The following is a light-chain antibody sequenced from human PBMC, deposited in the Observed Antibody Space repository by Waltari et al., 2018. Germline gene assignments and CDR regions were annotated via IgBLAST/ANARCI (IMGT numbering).Light chain of an antibody. CDR2: AAS. J-gene: IGKJ1*01. CDR1: QSISSY. Sequence: DIQMTQSPSSLSASVGDRVTITCRASQSISSYLNWYQQKPGKAPKLLIYAASSLQSGVPSRFSGSGSETDFTHTISSLQPEDSATYYCQQSYSTPSFGQWTKVEIK. V-gene: IGKV1-39*01. CDR3: QQSYSTPS.